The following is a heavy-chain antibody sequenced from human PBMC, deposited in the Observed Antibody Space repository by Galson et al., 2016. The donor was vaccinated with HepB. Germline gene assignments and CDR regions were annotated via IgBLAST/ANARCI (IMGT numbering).Heavy chain of an antibody. J-gene: IGHJ4*02. CDR3: ARTGQSSGWYSIKYVENFYYFDY. Sequence: SLRLSCAASGFTFSRYAMYWVRQAPGKGLEWVASTLYDGSKNLYADSVRGRFTISRDNSKNTPYLQMDRLTAEDTAVYYCARTGQSSGWYSIKYVENFYYFDYWGQGALVTVSP. V-gene: IGHV3-30-3*01. CDR1: GFTFSRYA. D-gene: IGHD6-19*01. CDR2: TLYDGSKN.